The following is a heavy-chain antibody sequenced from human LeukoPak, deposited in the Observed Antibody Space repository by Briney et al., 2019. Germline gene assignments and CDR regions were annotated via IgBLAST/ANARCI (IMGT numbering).Heavy chain of an antibody. J-gene: IGHJ6*02. CDR3: ASGNSYGMGA. Sequence: GGSLRLSCAASGLTFSNYWMHWVRQAPGKGLVWVARINTDGSNTNYADSVKGRFTISRDNAKNTLYLQMNSLRAEDTAVYYCASGNSYGMGAWGQGTTVTVSS. V-gene: IGHV3-74*01. CDR2: INTDGSNT. CDR1: GLTFSNYW.